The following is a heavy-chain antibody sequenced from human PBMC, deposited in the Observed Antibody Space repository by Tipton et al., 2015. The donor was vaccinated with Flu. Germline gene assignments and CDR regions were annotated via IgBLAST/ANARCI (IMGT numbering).Heavy chain of an antibody. V-gene: IGHV3-7*01. CDR3: AKGMAT. CDR1: GLTFSSYW. Sequence: SLRLSCATSGLTFSSYWMSWVRQAPGKGLEWVANIKQDGSEKHYVDSVKGRFTISRDNAKNSLYLQMNSLRAEDTAVYYCAKGMATGGQGTLVTVSS. CDR2: IKQDGSEK. J-gene: IGHJ4*02. D-gene: IGHD5-24*01.